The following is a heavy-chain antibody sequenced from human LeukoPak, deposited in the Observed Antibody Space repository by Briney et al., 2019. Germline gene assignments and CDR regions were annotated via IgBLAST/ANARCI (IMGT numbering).Heavy chain of an antibody. Sequence: GGSLRLSCAASGFTFSGCAMNWVRQAPGKGLEWVSGISGSGGATDSADSVKGRFTISRDNSKNTLYLQMNSLRDEDTAVYYCARVGLDKVPIAAAVQGAFDIWGQGTMVTVSS. J-gene: IGHJ3*02. CDR2: ISGSGGAT. CDR3: ARVGLDKVPIAAAVQGAFDI. CDR1: GFTFSGCA. V-gene: IGHV3-23*01. D-gene: IGHD6-13*01.